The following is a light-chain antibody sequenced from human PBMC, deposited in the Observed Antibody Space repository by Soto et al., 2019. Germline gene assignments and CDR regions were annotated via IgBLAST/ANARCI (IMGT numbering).Light chain of an antibody. J-gene: IGKJ4*01. CDR1: QSVDSNY. Sequence: EIVLTQSPDTLSLSPGKRATLSCRASQSVDSNYLAWYQQKPGQAPRVLIYDASIRATGIPDRFSGSGSGTDFTLTISRLEPEDSAVYYCQQYDSSPLTFGGGTKVDIK. V-gene: IGKV3-20*01. CDR2: DAS. CDR3: QQYDSSPLT.